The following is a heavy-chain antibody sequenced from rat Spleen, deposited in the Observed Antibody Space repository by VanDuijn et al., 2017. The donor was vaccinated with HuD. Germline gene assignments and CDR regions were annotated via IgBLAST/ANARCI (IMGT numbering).Heavy chain of an antibody. CDR3: ARGAYGGYSEWFDY. V-gene: IGHV2-6*01. CDR1: GFSLTSYT. D-gene: IGHD1-11*01. Sequence: QVQLKESGPGLVQPSQTLSLTCTVSGFSLTSYTINWVRQPPGKSLEWIAAISSGGTTYYDSALKSRLSISRDTSKNQVFLKMNRLQSEDTTTYYCARGAYGGYSEWFDYWGQGVMVTVSS. CDR2: ISSGGTT. J-gene: IGHJ2*01.